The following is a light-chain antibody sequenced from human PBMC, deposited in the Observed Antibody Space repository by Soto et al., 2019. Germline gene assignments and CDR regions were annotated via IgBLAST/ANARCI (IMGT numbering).Light chain of an antibody. Sequence: QSALTQPASVSGSPGQSITISCTGTSSDVGGYNYVSWYQQHPGKAPKLMIYDVSNRPSGVSNRFSGSKSGNTASLTISGLQAEDEADYYFSSYTSSSSGVVGTGTKLTVL. CDR2: DVS. V-gene: IGLV2-14*01. CDR3: SSYTSSSSGV. CDR1: SSDVGGYNY. J-gene: IGLJ1*01.